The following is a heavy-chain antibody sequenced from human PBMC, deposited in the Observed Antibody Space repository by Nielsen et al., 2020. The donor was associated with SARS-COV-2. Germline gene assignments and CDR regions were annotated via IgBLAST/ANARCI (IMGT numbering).Heavy chain of an antibody. CDR2: IHYSGRT. CDR1: GGSITSRGYY. D-gene: IGHD3-3*01. V-gene: IGHV4-31*03. Sequence: SETLSLTCTVSGGSITSRGYYWGWIRQFPVKGLEWIGYIHYSGRTYYNPSLESRATISSDTSKNQFSLNLTSVTAADTAVFYCTRFSAFDYDFDPWGQGTLVTVSS. CDR3: TRFSAFDYDFDP. J-gene: IGHJ5*02.